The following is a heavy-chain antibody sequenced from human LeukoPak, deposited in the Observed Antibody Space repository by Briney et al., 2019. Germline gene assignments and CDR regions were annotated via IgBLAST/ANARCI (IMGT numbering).Heavy chain of an antibody. CDR3: ARDWDSGYELNYFDY. V-gene: IGHV3-48*04. CDR1: GFTFSSYA. Sequence: GGSLRLSCAASGFTFSSYAMSWVRQAPGKGLEWVSYISTSSSTIYYADSVKGRFTISRDNAKNSLYLQMNSLRAEDTAVYYCARDWDSGYELNYFDYWGQGTLVTVSS. J-gene: IGHJ4*02. D-gene: IGHD5-12*01. CDR2: ISTSSSTI.